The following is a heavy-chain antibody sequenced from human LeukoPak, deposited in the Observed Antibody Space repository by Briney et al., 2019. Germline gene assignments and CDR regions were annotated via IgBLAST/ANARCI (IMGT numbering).Heavy chain of an antibody. Sequence: PGGSLRLSCAASGFVFSNYWMHWVRQAPGKGLEWVSSISSSSSYIYYADSVKGRFTISRDNAKNSLYLQMNSLRAEDTAVYYCARAVAAAGGGDAFDIWGQGTMVTVSS. CDR1: GFVFSNYW. CDR3: ARAVAAAGGGDAFDI. V-gene: IGHV3-21*01. D-gene: IGHD6-13*01. CDR2: ISSSSSYI. J-gene: IGHJ3*02.